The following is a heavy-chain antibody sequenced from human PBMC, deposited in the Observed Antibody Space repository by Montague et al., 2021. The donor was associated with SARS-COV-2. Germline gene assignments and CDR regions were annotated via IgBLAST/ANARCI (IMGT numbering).Heavy chain of an antibody. CDR1: GGSFSGYY. D-gene: IGHD3-10*01. CDR2: INHSGST. Sequence: SETLSLTCAVDGGSFSGYYWNWIRQPPGKGLEWIGEINHSGSTNYNPSLKSRVTISVDTSKNQFSLKLSSVTAADTAVYYCARGARQGYGFRLGSFDSWGQGTLVTVSS. CDR3: ARGARQGYGFRLGSFDS. J-gene: IGHJ4*02. V-gene: IGHV4-34*01.